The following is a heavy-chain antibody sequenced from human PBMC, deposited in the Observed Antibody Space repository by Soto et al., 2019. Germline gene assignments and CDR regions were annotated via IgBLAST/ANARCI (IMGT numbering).Heavy chain of an antibody. CDR2: ISWNSGSI. CDR1: GFTFDDYA. CDR3: AKDSESYSSSSLSDY. Sequence: GGSLRLSCAASGFTFDDYAMHWVRQAPGKGLEWVSGISWNSGSIGYADSVKGRFTISRDNAKNSLYLQMNSLRAEDTALYYCAKDSESYSSSSLSDYWGQGTLVTVSS. J-gene: IGHJ4*02. V-gene: IGHV3-9*01. D-gene: IGHD6-6*01.